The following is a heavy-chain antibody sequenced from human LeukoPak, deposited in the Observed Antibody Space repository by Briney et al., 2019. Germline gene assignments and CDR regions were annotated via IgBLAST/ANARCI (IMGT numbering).Heavy chain of an antibody. Sequence: SETLSLTCTVSGGSISSYYWSWIRQPPGKGLEWIGYVYYSGSTNYNPSLKSRVTISVDTSKNQFSLKLSSVTAADTAVYYCARAISWDWYFDYWGQGTLVTVSS. D-gene: IGHD3-3*02. V-gene: IGHV4-59*01. CDR1: GGSISSYY. CDR2: VYYSGST. J-gene: IGHJ4*02. CDR3: ARAISWDWYFDY.